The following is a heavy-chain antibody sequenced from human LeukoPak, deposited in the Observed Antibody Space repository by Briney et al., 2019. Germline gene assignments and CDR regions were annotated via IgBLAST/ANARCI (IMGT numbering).Heavy chain of an antibody. CDR1: GYRFDTFG. V-gene: IGHV1-18*01. J-gene: IGHJ6*02. CDR3: AKTRAHNLDV. Sequence: ASVKVSCKASGYRFDTFGISWVRQAPGQGLEWMGWVSGHDGSTQYTQKFQERVTMTTEKSRSTAYLELRALRSDDTAVYYCAKTRAHNLDVWGHGTTVIVSS. CDR2: VSGHDGST. D-gene: IGHD5-24*01.